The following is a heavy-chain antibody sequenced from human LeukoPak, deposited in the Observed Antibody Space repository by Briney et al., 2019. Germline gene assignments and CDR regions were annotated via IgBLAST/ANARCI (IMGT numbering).Heavy chain of an antibody. CDR3: AGGQMFPSGGFDD. CDR1: GFTFSSYA. D-gene: IGHD6-19*01. V-gene: IGHV3-30-3*01. Sequence: GGSLRLSCAASGFTFSSYAMHWVRQAPGKGLEGVAVISYDGSNKYYADSVKGRFTISRDNSKNTLYLQMNSLRAEDTALYYCAGGQMFPSGGFDDWGQGTLVTVSS. J-gene: IGHJ4*02. CDR2: ISYDGSNK.